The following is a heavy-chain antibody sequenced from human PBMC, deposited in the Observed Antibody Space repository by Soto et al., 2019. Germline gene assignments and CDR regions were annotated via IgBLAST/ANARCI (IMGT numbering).Heavy chain of an antibody. V-gene: IGHV3-11*06. CDR1: GFTFSDYY. CDR2: ISSSSSYT. CDR3: ASDLSGYENWFHP. Sequence: GGSLRLSCAASGFTFSDYYMGWIRQAPGKGLEWVSYISSSSSYTNYADSVKGRFTISRDNAKNSLYLQMNSLRAEDTAVYYCASDLSGYENWFHPWGQGTLVTVSS. J-gene: IGHJ5*02. D-gene: IGHD5-12*01.